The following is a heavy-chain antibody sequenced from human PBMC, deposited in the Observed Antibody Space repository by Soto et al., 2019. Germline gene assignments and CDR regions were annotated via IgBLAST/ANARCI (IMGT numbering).Heavy chain of an antibody. CDR3: ANALGLYYFDY. V-gene: IGHV4-34*01. CDR2: INHSGST. CDR1: GGSFSGYY. D-gene: IGHD2-8*01. Sequence: SETLSLTCAVYGGSFSGYYWTWIRQPPGTGLEWIGEINHSGSTNYNPSLKSRVTISVDTSKNQFSLKLTSVTAADTAVYYCANALGLYYFDYWGQGTLVTVSS. J-gene: IGHJ4*02.